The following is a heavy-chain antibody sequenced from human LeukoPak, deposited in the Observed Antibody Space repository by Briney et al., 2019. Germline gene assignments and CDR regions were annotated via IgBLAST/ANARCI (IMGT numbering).Heavy chain of an antibody. Sequence: SETLSLTCAVSGDSFSSHYWTWIRQPPGKGLEWIGYISYIGSTNYNPSLKSRVTISIDTSKNQFSLKLSSVTAADTAVYYCARLGATGVVSYYFDYWGQGTLVTVSS. J-gene: IGHJ4*02. D-gene: IGHD1-26*01. V-gene: IGHV4-59*08. CDR2: ISYIGST. CDR3: ARLGATGVVSYYFDY. CDR1: GDSFSSHY.